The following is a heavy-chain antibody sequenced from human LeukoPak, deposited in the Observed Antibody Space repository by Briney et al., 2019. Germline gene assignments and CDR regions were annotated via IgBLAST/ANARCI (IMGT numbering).Heavy chain of an antibody. CDR1: GFTFSSYE. V-gene: IGHV3-48*03. Sequence: PGGSLRLSCAASGFTFSSYEMNWVRQAPGKGLEWVSYISSSGSTIYYADSVKGRFTISRDNAKNSLYLQMNSLRAEDTAVYYCANGNSGWYYFDYWGQGTLVTVSS. CDR3: ANGNSGWYYFDY. D-gene: IGHD6-19*01. J-gene: IGHJ4*02. CDR2: ISSSGSTI.